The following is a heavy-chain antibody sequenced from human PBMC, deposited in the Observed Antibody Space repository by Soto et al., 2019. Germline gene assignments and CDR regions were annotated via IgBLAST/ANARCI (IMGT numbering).Heavy chain of an antibody. V-gene: IGHV4-34*01. CDR3: ASLYYYDTSGSGPL. J-gene: IGHJ4*02. Sequence: LXLTFAFYGGSFSGYYWSWIRQPPGKGLGWIGEINHSGSTNYNPSLKSRVTISVDTSKNQFSLKLSSVTAADTAVYYCASLYYYDTSGSGPLWGQGTLVTVSS. CDR1: GGSFSGYY. CDR2: INHSGST. D-gene: IGHD3-22*01.